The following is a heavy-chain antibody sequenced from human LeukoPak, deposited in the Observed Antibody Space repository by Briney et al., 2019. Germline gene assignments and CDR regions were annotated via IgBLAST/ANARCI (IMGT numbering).Heavy chain of an antibody. D-gene: IGHD3-3*01. V-gene: IGHV3-21*01. CDR2: ISSRSTSI. CDR1: GFTFSSYD. Sequence: GGSLRLSWAASGFTFSSYDMNWVRQAPGKGLEWVSSISSRSTSIYYADSVRGRFTISRDNAKNSLHLQMNSLRAEDTAVYWCARDYIAYDPLDYWGQGTLVTVSS. J-gene: IGHJ4*02. CDR3: ARDYIAYDPLDY.